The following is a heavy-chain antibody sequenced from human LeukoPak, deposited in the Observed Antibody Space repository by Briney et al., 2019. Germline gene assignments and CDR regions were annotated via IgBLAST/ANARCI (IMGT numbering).Heavy chain of an antibody. CDR2: ISYDGSNK. CDR1: GFTFSNYN. V-gene: IGHV3-30*18. D-gene: IGHD3-9*01. Sequence: GGSLRLSCAASGFTFSNYNMNWVRQAPGKGLEWVAVISYDGSNKYYADSVKGRFTISRDNSKNTLYLQMNSLRAEDTTVYYCAKDQKELRYFEWPCDYWGQGTLVTVSS. CDR3: AKDQKELRYFEWPCDY. J-gene: IGHJ4*02.